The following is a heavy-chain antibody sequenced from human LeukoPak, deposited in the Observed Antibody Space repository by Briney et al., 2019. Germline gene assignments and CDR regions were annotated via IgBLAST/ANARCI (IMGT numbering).Heavy chain of an antibody. J-gene: IGHJ5*02. V-gene: IGHV1-69*13. CDR1: GGTFSSYA. CDR3: ARDWGAHYDFWSGPTSWFDP. D-gene: IGHD3-3*01. CDR2: IIPIFGTA. Sequence: SVKVSCKASGGTFSSYAISWVRQAPGQGLAWMGGIIPIFGTANYAQKFQGRVTITADESTSTAYMELSSLRSEDTAVYYCARDWGAHYDFWSGPTSWFDPWGQGTLVTVSS.